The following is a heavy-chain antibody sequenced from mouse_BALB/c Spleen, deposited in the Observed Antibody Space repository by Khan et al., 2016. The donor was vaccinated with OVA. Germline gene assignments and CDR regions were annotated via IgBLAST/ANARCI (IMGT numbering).Heavy chain of an antibody. CDR1: GYTFTNNG. V-gene: IGHV9-3-1*01. D-gene: IGHD2-14*01. CDR2: INTYTGKA. J-gene: IGHJ4*01. CDR3: ARVGYNGTMDY. Sequence: QIQLVQSGPELKKPGETVKISCKASGYTFTNNGMNWVKLAPGQGFKWMGWINTYTGKAAYADDFKGRFAFSLETSASTAYLQINNLKNEDTDTYFCARVGYNGTMDYWGKGTSVTVSS.